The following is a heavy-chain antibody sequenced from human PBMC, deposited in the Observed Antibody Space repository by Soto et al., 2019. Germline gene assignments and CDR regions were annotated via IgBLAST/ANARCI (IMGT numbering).Heavy chain of an antibody. CDR1: GFTFSSYA. CDR2: ISYDGSNK. V-gene: IGHV3-30-3*01. CDR3: ARDAFGVVIMGPFDY. J-gene: IGHJ4*02. Sequence: PVGSLRLSCAASGFTFSSYAMHWVRQAPGKGLEWVAVISYDGSNKYYADSVKGRFTISRDNSKNTLYLQMNSLRAEDTAVYYCARDAFGVVIMGPFDYGGQGTLVTSP. D-gene: IGHD3-3*01.